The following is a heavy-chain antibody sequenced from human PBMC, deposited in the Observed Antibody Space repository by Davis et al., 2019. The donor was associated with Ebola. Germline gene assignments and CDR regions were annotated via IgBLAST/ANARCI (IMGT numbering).Heavy chain of an antibody. J-gene: IGHJ4*02. CDR3: ARDVGAAAGGDGDDY. CDR2: IIPILGIA. V-gene: IGHV1-69*04. Sequence: SSVKVSCKASGCTFSSYAISWVRQAPGQGLEWMGRIIPILGIANYAQKFQGRVTITADKSTSTAYMELSSLRSEDTAVYYCARDVGAAAGGDGDDYWGQGTLVTVSS. D-gene: IGHD6-13*01. CDR1: GCTFSSYA.